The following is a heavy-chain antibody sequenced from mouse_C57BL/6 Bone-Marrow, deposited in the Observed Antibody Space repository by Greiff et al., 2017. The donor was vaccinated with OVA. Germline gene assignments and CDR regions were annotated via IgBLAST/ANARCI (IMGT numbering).Heavy chain of an antibody. D-gene: IGHD1-1*01. CDR2: FHPETGGT. Sequence: VQLQQSGAELVRPGASVTLSCKASGYTFTDYEMHWVKQTPVHGLEWIGAFHPETGGTAYNQKFKGKAILTADKSSSTAYMELRSLTSEDSAVYYGTRESGSSYEDWGQGTTLTVSS. V-gene: IGHV1-15*01. CDR3: TRESGSSYED. J-gene: IGHJ2*01. CDR1: GYTFTDYE.